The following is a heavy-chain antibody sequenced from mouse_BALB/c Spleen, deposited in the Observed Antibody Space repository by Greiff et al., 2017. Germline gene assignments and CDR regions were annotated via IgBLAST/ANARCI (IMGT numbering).Heavy chain of an antibody. J-gene: IGHJ2*01. CDR2: INPSSGYT. Sequence: QVQLKESAAELARPGASVKMSCKASGYTFTSYTMHWVKQRPGQGLEWIGYINPSSGYTEYNQKFKDKTTLTADKSSSTAYMQLSSLTSEDSAVYYCARSRVTTVVADYWGQGTTLTVSS. CDR3: ARSRVTTVVADY. D-gene: IGHD1-1*01. CDR1: GYTFTSYT. V-gene: IGHV1-4*02.